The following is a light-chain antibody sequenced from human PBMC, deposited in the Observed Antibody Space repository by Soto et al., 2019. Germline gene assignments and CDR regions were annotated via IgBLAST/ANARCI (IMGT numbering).Light chain of an antibody. V-gene: IGLV2-14*01. CDR3: NSYTSSSTYV. J-gene: IGLJ1*01. Sequence: LTQPHSVSESPGKTVTISCTRSSGSIANNYVQWYQQRPGSAPKLIIYDVSNRPSGVSNRFSGSKSGNTASLTISGLQAEDEADYYCNSYTSSSTYVFGTGTKLTVL. CDR2: DVS. CDR1: SSGSIANNY.